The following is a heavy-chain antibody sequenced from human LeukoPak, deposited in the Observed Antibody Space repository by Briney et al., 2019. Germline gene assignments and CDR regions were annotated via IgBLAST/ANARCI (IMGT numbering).Heavy chain of an antibody. D-gene: IGHD6-6*01. CDR2: IYTTGTA. CDR1: GGSIGPYY. V-gene: IGHV4-4*07. CDR3: ARDHSSSSWMDAFEI. J-gene: IGHJ3*02. Sequence: SETLSLTCLLSGGSIGPYYWSWIRQAAGKGPEWIGRIYTTGTADYNPSLKGRVFLSVDTSMNQFSLKVTSVTAADTAVYYCARDHSSSSWMDAFEIWGPGMKIIVSS.